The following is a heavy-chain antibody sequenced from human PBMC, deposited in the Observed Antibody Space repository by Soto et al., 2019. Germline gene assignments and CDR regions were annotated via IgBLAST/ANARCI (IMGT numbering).Heavy chain of an antibody. Sequence: EVQLLESGGGLVQPGGSLRLSCAASGFTFSSYAMSWVRQAPGKGLEWVSAISGSGGSTYYADSVKGLFTISRDKSKNTLYIQMTSLRADDKVVYYCANDIVGSYYDSSGYCPDDAFDIWGQGTMVTVSS. V-gene: IGHV3-23*01. J-gene: IGHJ3*02. CDR2: ISGSGGST. D-gene: IGHD3-22*01. CDR3: ANDIVGSYYDSSGYCPDDAFDI. CDR1: GFTFSSYA.